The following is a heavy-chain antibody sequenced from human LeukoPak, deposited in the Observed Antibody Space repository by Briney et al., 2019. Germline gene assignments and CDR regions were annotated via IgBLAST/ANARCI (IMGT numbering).Heavy chain of an antibody. D-gene: IGHD6-19*01. Sequence: PSETLSLTCAVYGGSFSGYYWSWIRQPPGKGPEWIGEINHSGSTNYNPSLKSRVTISVDTSKNQFSLKLSSVTAADTAVHYCARAPGYSSGWYGARGTSRYFDYWGQGTLVTVSS. V-gene: IGHV4-34*01. CDR3: ARAPGYSSGWYGARGTSRYFDY. CDR2: INHSGST. CDR1: GGSFSGYY. J-gene: IGHJ4*02.